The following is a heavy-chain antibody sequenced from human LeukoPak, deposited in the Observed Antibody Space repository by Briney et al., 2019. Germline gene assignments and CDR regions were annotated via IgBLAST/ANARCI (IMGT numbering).Heavy chain of an antibody. CDR1: VYTFTSYD. V-gene: IGHV1-8*01. J-gene: IGHJ6*02. CDR3: ARTPSGWFPFYYYYYGMDV. CDR2: MNPNSGNT. Sequence: ASVKVSCKASVYTFTSYDINWVRQATGQGLEWMGWMNPNSGNTGYAQKFQGRVTMTRNTSISTAYMELSSLRSEDTAVYYCARTPSGWFPFYYYYYGMDVWGQGTTVTVSS. D-gene: IGHD6-19*01.